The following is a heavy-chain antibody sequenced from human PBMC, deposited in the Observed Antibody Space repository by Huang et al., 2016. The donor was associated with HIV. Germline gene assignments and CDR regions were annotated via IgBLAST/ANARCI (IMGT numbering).Heavy chain of an antibody. CDR3: AKGRRAFDV. CDR1: GYSFSIYW. V-gene: IGHV5-51*03. CDR2: IYPCESKI. J-gene: IGHJ3*01. Sequence: EVQLVQSGAEVKKPGESLKISCTGSGYSFSIYWIAWVRQMPVKGLEWMGFIYPCESKITYSPSFEGHVSISVDKSINTVYLHWSSLKASDTAIYYCAKGRRAFDVWGQGTWVTVSS.